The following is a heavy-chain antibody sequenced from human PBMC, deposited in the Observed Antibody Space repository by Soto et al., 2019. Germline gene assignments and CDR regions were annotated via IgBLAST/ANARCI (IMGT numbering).Heavy chain of an antibody. J-gene: IGHJ4*02. V-gene: IGHV3-15*07. CDR3: ATAPGYWGSAPLDF. CDR2: IRSQTDGGTT. D-gene: IGHD7-27*01. CDR1: GLTFSDAW. Sequence: DVQLVESGGGLVKPGGSLRLSCVASGLTFSDAWMNWLRQVPGKGLEWAARIRSQTDGGTTDYTAPVNGRFTISRDDSKNTLYLQMNSLKTDDTAIYYCATAPGYWGSAPLDFWGQGTLVTVSS.